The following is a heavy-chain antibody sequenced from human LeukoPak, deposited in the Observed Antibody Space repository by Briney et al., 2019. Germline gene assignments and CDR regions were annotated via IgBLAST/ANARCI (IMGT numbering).Heavy chain of an antibody. CDR1: GYTFTSYD. Sequence: GASEKVSCKTSGYTFTSYDINWVRQATGQGLEWMGWMNPNSGNTGYAQKFQGRVTMTRDTSTSTVYMELSSLRSEDTAVYYCARDRSVGPAADIFDYWGQGTLVTVSS. V-gene: IGHV1-8*01. CDR3: ARDRSVGPAADIFDY. CDR2: MNPNSGNT. J-gene: IGHJ4*02. D-gene: IGHD2-2*01.